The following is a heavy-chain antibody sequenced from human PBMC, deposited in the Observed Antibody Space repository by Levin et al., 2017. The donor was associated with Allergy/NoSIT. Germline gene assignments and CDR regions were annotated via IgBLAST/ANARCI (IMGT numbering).Heavy chain of an antibody. J-gene: IGHJ5*02. CDR1: GGSVSSGNSY. CDR3: ARSGLPATVGDWFDP. D-gene: IGHD2-2*01. CDR2: VYQSGAT. V-gene: IGHV4-61*01. Sequence: SETLSLTCTVSGGSVSSGNSYWNWIRQPPGKGLEWIGFVYQSGATKYNPSLKSRVTISADTSRNQFSLKLTSVTAADTAIYYCARSGLPATVGDWFDPWGQGTLVTVSS.